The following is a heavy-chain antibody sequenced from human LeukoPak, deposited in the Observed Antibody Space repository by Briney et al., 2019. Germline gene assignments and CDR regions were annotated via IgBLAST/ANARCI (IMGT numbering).Heavy chain of an antibody. CDR2: ISWNSGSI. CDR3: AREVLDYGDYRYYYYYMDV. V-gene: IGHV3-9*01. D-gene: IGHD4-17*01. J-gene: IGHJ6*03. Sequence: GGSLRLSCAASGFTFDDYAMHWVRQGPGKGLEWVSGISWNSGSIGYADSVKGRFTISRDNAKNSLYLQMDSLRAEGTALYYCAREVLDYGDYRYYYYYMDVWGKGTTVTASS. CDR1: GFTFDDYA.